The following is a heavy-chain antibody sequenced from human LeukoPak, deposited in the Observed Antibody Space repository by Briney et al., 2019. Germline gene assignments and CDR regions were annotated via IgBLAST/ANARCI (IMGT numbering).Heavy chain of an antibody. Sequence: PSETLSLTCAVSGYSISSGYYWGWIRQPPGKGLEWIGSIYHSGSTYKNPSLKSRVTISLDTSKNQFSLKLSSVTAADTAMYYCARLSGAPVRHPIYHFDYWGQGTLVAVSS. D-gene: IGHD2-2*02. CDR3: ARLSGAPVRHPIYHFDY. CDR2: IYHSGST. CDR1: GYSISSGYY. V-gene: IGHV4-38-2*01. J-gene: IGHJ4*02.